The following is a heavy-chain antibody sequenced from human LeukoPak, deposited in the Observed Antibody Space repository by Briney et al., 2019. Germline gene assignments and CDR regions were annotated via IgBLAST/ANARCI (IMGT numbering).Heavy chain of an antibody. D-gene: IGHD1-26*01. Sequence: HPGGSLRLSCAASGFPFTSSAIYWVRQAPGKGLEWLALISNDGSEKSSVDSVTGRFTLSRDNSKNTFYLQMKSLRVEDSAVYYCAKDLWGRREYGMDVWGQGTTVIVSS. CDR1: GFPFTSSA. CDR2: ISNDGSEK. CDR3: AKDLWGRREYGMDV. V-gene: IGHV3-30*18. J-gene: IGHJ6*02.